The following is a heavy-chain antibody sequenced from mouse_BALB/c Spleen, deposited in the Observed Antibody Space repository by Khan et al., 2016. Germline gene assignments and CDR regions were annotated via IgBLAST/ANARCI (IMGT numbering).Heavy chain of an antibody. V-gene: IGHV14-3*02. CDR2: IDPANGNT. D-gene: IGHD2-4*01. Sequence: VQLQQSGAELVKPGASVKLSCTASGFNIKDTYMHWVKQRPEQGLEWIGRIDPANGNTKYDPKFQGKAPITADTSSNTAYLQLSSLTSEDTAVYYGARATYECDVGFEYWGQGTLLTGSA. CDR3: ARATYECDVGFEY. J-gene: IGHJ3*01. CDR1: GFNIKDTY.